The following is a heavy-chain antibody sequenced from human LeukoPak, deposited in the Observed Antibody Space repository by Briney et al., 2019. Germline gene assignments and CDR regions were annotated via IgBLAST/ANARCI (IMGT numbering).Heavy chain of an antibody. V-gene: IGHV4-59*08. D-gene: IGHD5-18*01. CDR1: GGSISSYY. J-gene: IGHJ6*02. CDR3: ARSDTAMDYYYGMDV. CDR2: IYYSGST. Sequence: SETLSLTCTVSGGSISSYYWSWIRQPPGKGLEWIGYIYYSGSTNNNPSLKSRVTISVDASKNQFSLKLSSVTAADTAVYYCARSDTAMDYYYGMDVWGQGTTVTVSS.